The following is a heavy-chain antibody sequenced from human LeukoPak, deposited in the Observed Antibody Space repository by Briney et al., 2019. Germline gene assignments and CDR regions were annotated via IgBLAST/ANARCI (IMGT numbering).Heavy chain of an antibody. J-gene: IGHJ3*02. CDR2: IIPILGIA. CDR1: GGTFSSYA. D-gene: IGHD3-22*01. Sequence: GASVKVSCKASGGTFSSYAISWVRQAPGQGLEWMGRIIPILGIANYAQKFQGRVTITADKSTSTAYMELSSLRSEDTAVYYCARSFDTMIVVVIQRNDAFDIWGQGTMVTVSS. V-gene: IGHV1-69*04. CDR3: ARSFDTMIVVVIQRNDAFDI.